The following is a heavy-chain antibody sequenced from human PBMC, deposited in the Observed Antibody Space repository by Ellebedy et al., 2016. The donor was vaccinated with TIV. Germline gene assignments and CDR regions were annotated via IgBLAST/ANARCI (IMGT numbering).Heavy chain of an antibody. CDR1: GFTFSRYG. CDR2: VNSVSTSM. V-gene: IGHV3-21*01. J-gene: IGHJ4*01. Sequence: GESLKISCAVSGFTFSRYGMHWVRQAPGQGLEWVSAVNSVSTSMFYADSVTVRFTVSRDNAKNSLYLQMNNLGAEDTAVYYCARDFDTAPMKTIFDYWGHGTLVTVSS. D-gene: IGHD5-18*01. CDR3: ARDFDTAPMKTIFDY.